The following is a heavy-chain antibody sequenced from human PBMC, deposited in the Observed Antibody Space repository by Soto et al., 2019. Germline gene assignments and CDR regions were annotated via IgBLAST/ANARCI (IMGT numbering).Heavy chain of an antibody. CDR2: ISYDGSNK. Sequence: QVQLVESGGGVVQPGRSLRLSCAASGFTFSSYGMHWVRQAPGKGLEWVAVISYDGSNKYYADSVKGRFTISRDNSKNTLYLQMNRLRAEDTAVYYCAKASVMITFGGAFTLPFDPWGQGTLVTVSS. CDR1: GFTFSSYG. CDR3: AKASVMITFGGAFTLPFDP. D-gene: IGHD3-16*01. J-gene: IGHJ5*02. V-gene: IGHV3-30*18.